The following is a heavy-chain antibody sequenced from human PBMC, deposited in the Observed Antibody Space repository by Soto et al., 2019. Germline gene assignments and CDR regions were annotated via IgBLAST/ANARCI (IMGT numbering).Heavy chain of an antibody. Sequence: EVQLVESGGGLVQPGRSLRLSCAASGFTFDDYAMHWVRQAPGKGVEWVSGISGSDGSTYYADSVKGRFTISRDNSKNTLYLQMNSLRAEDTAVYYCAKDRERDAWYEDYWGQGTLVTVSS. D-gene: IGHD6-13*01. CDR1: GFTFDDYA. J-gene: IGHJ4*02. CDR3: AKDRERDAWYEDY. V-gene: IGHV3-23*04. CDR2: ISGSDGST.